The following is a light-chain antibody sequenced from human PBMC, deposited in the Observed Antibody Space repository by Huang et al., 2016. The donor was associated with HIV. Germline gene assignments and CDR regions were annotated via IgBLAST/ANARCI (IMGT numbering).Light chain of an antibody. CDR2: GTS. J-gene: IGKJ4*01. CDR1: QRGITNS. Sequence: EIVLTQSPGTLALSPGERATLSCRASQRGITNSIDWYQQKPGQAPRLLIYGTSNRATGLPDRFSGSGSGTAFSLTISRLESEDFGVYYCQHYGSSFTFGGGTKVEIK. CDR3: QHYGSSFT. V-gene: IGKV3-20*01.